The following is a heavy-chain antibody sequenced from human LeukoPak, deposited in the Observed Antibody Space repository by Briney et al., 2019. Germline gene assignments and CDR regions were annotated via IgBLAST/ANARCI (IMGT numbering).Heavy chain of an antibody. CDR3: ARGDGSGGPLDK. J-gene: IGHJ4*02. V-gene: IGHV3-53*01. D-gene: IGHD6-19*01. CDR1: GFPVSSNF. CDR2: MFSGGST. Sequence: PGGSVRLSCAVSGFPVSSNFMSWVRQAPGKGLQSVSIMFSGGSTDYADSVRGRFSISRDSSQNTVSLQMNSLRVEDTAVYYCARGDGSGGPLDKWGQGTLVTVSS.